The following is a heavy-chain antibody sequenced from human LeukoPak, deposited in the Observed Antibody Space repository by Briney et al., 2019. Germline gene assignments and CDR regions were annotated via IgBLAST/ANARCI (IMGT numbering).Heavy chain of an antibody. CDR2: ISAYNGNT. CDR3: ARAFGSGYDHNWFDP. Sequence: ASVKVSCTASGYTFTSYGISWVRQAPGQGLEWMGWISAYNGNTNYAQKLQGRVTMTTDTSTSTAYMELSRLRSDDTAVYYCARAFGSGYDHNWFDPWGQGTLVTVSS. CDR1: GYTFTSYG. J-gene: IGHJ5*02. D-gene: IGHD5-12*01. V-gene: IGHV1-18*01.